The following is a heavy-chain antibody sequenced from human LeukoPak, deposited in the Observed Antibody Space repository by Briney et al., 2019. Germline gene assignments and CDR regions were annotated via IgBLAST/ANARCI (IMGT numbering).Heavy chain of an antibody. J-gene: IGHJ4*02. Sequence: GGSLRLSCAASGFTFSSYAMSWVRQAPGKGLEWVSAIIGSGGSTYYADSVKGRFTISRDNSKNTLYLQMNSLRAEDTAVYYCANSVATALGTTYDYWGQGTLVTVSS. V-gene: IGHV3-23*01. CDR3: ANSVATALGTTYDY. CDR1: GFTFSSYA. D-gene: IGHD5-12*01. CDR2: IIGSGGST.